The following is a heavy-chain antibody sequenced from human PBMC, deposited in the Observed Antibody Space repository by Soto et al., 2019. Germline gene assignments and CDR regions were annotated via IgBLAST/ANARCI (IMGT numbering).Heavy chain of an antibody. CDR3: ARGFGSYAFYYFDY. CDR1: GGSFSGYY. J-gene: IGHJ4*02. Sequence: SETLSLTCAVYGGSFSGYYWSWIRQPPGKGLEWIGEINHSGSTNYNPSLKSRVTISVDTSKNQFSLKLSSVTAADTAVYYCARGFGSYAFYYFDYWGQGTLVTVSS. CDR2: INHSGST. D-gene: IGHD1-26*01. V-gene: IGHV4-34*01.